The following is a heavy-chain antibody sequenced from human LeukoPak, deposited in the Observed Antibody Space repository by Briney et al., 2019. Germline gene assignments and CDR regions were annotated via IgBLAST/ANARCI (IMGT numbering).Heavy chain of an antibody. CDR3: ARERGTLAVAGDAVDI. V-gene: IGHV1-2*02. Sequence: ASVKVSCKASGYTFTSYYMHWVRQAPGEGLEWMGWINPNSGGTKYAQKFQGRVTMTRGTSINTAYMEVRRLTSDDTAVYYCARERGTLAVAGDAVDIWGQGTMVTVSS. J-gene: IGHJ3*02. CDR1: GYTFTSYY. CDR2: INPNSGGT. D-gene: IGHD6-19*01.